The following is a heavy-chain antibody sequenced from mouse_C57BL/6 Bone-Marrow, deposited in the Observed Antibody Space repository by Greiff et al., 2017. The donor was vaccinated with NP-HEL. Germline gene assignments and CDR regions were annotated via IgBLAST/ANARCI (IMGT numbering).Heavy chain of an antibody. J-gene: IGHJ3*01. Sequence: EVQRVESGGGLVKPGGSLKLSCAASGFTFSSYTMSWVRQTPEKRLEWVATISGGGGNTYYPDSVKGRFTISRDNAKNTLYLQMSSLRSEDTALYYCARRVRANWAAFAYWGQGTLVTVSA. D-gene: IGHD4-1*01. CDR3: ARRVRANWAAFAY. CDR2: ISGGGGNT. V-gene: IGHV5-9*01. CDR1: GFTFSSYT.